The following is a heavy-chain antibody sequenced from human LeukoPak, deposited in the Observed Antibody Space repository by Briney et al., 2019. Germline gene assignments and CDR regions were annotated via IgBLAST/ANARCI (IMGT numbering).Heavy chain of an antibody. CDR2: INPNSGGT. Sequence: ASVKVSCKASGYTFTGYYMHWVRQAPGQGLVWMGWINPNSGGTNYAQKFQGRVTMTRDTSISTAYMELSRLRSDDTAVYYCARDLGYCSSTSCYPWFDPWGQGTLVTVSS. V-gene: IGHV1-2*02. CDR3: ARDLGYCSSTSCYPWFDP. J-gene: IGHJ5*02. D-gene: IGHD2-2*01. CDR1: GYTFTGYY.